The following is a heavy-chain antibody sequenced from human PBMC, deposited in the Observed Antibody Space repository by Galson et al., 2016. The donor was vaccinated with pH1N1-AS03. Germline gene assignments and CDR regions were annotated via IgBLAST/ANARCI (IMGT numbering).Heavy chain of an antibody. J-gene: IGHJ6*02. CDR2: IGSAGDT. V-gene: IGHV3-13*01. CDR3: ARDPHGLDV. CDR1: GFTFSDFD. Sequence: LRLSCAASGFTFSDFDMHWVRQVSRKGLEWVSGIGSAGDTYYVASVKGRFTISRENAKNSLYLQMSSVTAGDTAVYYCARDPHGLDVWGQGTAVTVSS.